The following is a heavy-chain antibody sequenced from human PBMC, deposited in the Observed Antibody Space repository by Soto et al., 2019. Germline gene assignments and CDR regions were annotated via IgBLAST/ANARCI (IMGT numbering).Heavy chain of an antibody. Sequence: QVQLQESGPGLVKPSQTLSLTCTVSGGSISSGDYYWSWIRQPPGKGLEWIGYIYHSGSKYYNPSLWSRFTTSIAKYKILFALELNSVTAADTSAYYGARTDIGVETAGDRYWDFDLWGRGALVTVSS. V-gene: IGHV4-30-4*01. J-gene: IGHJ2*01. D-gene: IGHD2-21*02. CDR3: ARTDIGVETAGDRYWDFDL. CDR2: IYHSGSK. CDR1: GGSISSGDYY.